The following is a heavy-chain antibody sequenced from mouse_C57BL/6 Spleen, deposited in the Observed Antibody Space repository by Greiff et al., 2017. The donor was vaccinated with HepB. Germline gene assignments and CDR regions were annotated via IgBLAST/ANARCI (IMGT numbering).Heavy chain of an antibody. CDR1: GYAFSSSW. J-gene: IGHJ3*01. D-gene: IGHD1-1*01. CDR2: IYPGDGDT. V-gene: IGHV1-82*01. Sequence: VQLQQSGPELVKPGASVKISCKASGYAFSSSWMNWVKQRPGKGLEWIGRIYPGDGDTNYNGKFKGKATLTADKSSSTAYMQLSILTSEDSAVYFCARGDYGTSLAYWGQGTLVTVSA. CDR3: ARGDYGTSLAY.